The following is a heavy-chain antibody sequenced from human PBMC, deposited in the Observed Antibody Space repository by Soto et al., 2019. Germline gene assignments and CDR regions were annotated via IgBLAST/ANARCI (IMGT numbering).Heavy chain of an antibody. Sequence: GESLKISCATSGFSFRDYFMSWLRQAPGKGLEWVSYIGPYGNSIYYADSVKGRFTISRDDATKSLHLHMNSLRTDDTAVYYCARDDHTYGVYWGQGTPVTVSS. CDR2: IGPYGNSI. D-gene: IGHD2-21*01. J-gene: IGHJ4*02. CDR1: GFSFRDYF. V-gene: IGHV3-11*01. CDR3: ARDDHTYGVY.